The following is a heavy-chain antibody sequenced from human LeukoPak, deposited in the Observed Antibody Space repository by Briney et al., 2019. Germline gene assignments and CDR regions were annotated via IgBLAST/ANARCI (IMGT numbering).Heavy chain of an antibody. CDR2: ISGSGGST. V-gene: IGHV3-23*01. D-gene: IGHD3-3*01. J-gene: IGHJ4*02. CDR1: GFTFSSYA. CDR3: AKLPILRFLEGFDY. Sequence: PGGSLRLSCAASGFTFSSYAMSWVRQAPGKGLGWVSAISGSGGSTYYADSVKGRFTISRDNSKNTLYLQMNSLRAEDTAVYYCAKLPILRFLEGFDYWGQGTLVTVSS.